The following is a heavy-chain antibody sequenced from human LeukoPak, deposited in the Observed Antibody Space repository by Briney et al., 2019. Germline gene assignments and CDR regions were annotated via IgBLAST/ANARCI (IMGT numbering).Heavy chain of an antibody. Sequence: GESLKISCNGSGYSFTSYWISWVRQMPAKSLEWMGIIYPGDSDTRYSPSFQGQVTISADKSISTAYLQWSSLKASDTAMYYCARFYSNYAYRPGDYWGQGTLVTVSS. D-gene: IGHD4-11*01. CDR2: IYPGDSDT. CDR3: ARFYSNYAYRPGDY. V-gene: IGHV5-51*01. J-gene: IGHJ4*02. CDR1: GYSFTSYW.